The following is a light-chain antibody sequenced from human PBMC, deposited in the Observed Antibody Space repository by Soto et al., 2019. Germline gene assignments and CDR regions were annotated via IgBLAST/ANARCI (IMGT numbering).Light chain of an antibody. V-gene: IGKV3-11*01. CDR2: DAS. Sequence: EIVLTQSPATLSLSPGERATLSCRASQSVSSYLAWYQQKPGQAPRLLIYDASNRATGIPARFSGSGSGTDSTLTISSLEPEDFAVYYCQQRSNWPPPFGGGTKVEIK. J-gene: IGKJ4*01. CDR3: QQRSNWPPP. CDR1: QSVSSY.